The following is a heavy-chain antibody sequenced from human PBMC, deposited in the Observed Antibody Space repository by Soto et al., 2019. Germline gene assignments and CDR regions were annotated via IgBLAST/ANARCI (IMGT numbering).Heavy chain of an antibody. Sequence: QVKLVQSGGEVKKRGASVKISCKASGYTFSSYGISWVRKALGQGLEWMGWISAYNGNTNYAQKFQGRVTMTTDTSTSTAYMELRSLRSDDTAIYYCARTLNEWLLGLEWGQGTLVTVSS. CDR3: ARTLNEWLLGLE. D-gene: IGHD3-3*01. CDR2: ISAYNGNT. CDR1: GYTFSSYG. V-gene: IGHV1-18*01. J-gene: IGHJ4*02.